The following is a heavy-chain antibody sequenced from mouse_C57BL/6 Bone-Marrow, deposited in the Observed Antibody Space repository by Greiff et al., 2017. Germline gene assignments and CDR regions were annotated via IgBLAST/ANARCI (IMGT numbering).Heavy chain of an antibody. Sequence: EVKVEESGGGLVQPGGSLKLSCAASGFTFSDYYMYWVRQTPEKRLEWVAYISNGGGSTYYPDTVKGRFTISRDNAKNTLYLQMSRLKSEDTAMYYCARHWDGVFDYWGQGTTLTVSS. CDR1: GFTFSDYY. CDR3: ARHWDGVFDY. V-gene: IGHV5-12*01. D-gene: IGHD4-1*01. J-gene: IGHJ2*01. CDR2: ISNGGGST.